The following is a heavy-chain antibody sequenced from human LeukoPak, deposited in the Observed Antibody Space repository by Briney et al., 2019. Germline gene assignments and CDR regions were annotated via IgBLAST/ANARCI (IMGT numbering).Heavy chain of an antibody. D-gene: IGHD3-10*01. CDR2: MKQDGSEI. Sequence: PGGSLRLSCAASGFTFSNFWMSWVRQAPGKGLEWAAIMKQDGSEIYYVDSVKGRFTISRDNAKDSLFLQMNSLRVEDTAVYYCARLDDYGFFDYWGQGALVTVSS. J-gene: IGHJ4*02. CDR1: GFTFSNFW. V-gene: IGHV3-7*01. CDR3: ARLDDYGFFDY.